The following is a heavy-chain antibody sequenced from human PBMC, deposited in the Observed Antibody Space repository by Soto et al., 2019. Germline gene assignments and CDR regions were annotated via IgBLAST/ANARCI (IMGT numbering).Heavy chain of an antibody. D-gene: IGHD5-18*01. CDR1: GFTVSSNY. Sequence: GSLRLSCAASGFTVSSNYMSWVRQAPGKGLEWVSVIYSGGSTYYADSVKGRFNISRDNSKNTLYLQMNSLRAEDTAVYYCASKAMDKDYYYYGMDVWGQGTTVTVSS. CDR2: IYSGGST. J-gene: IGHJ6*02. V-gene: IGHV3-53*01. CDR3: ASKAMDKDYYYYGMDV.